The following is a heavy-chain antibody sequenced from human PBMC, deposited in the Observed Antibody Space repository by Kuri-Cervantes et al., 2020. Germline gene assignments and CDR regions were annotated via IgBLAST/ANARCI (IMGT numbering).Heavy chain of an antibody. D-gene: IGHD6-19*01. Sequence: SVKVSCKASGGTFSSYAISWVRQAPGQGLEWMGGIIPIFGTANYAQKFQGRVTITADESTSTAYMELSSLRFEDTAVYYCARSGSGWRNWFDPWGQGTLVTVSS. CDR2: IIPIFGTA. CDR1: GGTFSSYA. CDR3: ARSGSGWRNWFDP. J-gene: IGHJ5*02. V-gene: IGHV1-69*13.